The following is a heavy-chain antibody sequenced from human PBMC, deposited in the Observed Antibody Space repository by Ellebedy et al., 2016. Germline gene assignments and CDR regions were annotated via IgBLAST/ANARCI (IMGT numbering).Heavy chain of an antibody. J-gene: IGHJ6*02. V-gene: IGHV5-10-1*01. CDR2: IDPTDSYT. D-gene: IGHD4-17*01. Sequence: GESLKISCEASGYSFTSYWITWVRQMPGKGLEWMGRIDPTDSYTNYSPSFRGHVTISVDKSISAAYLQWSSLKASDTAMYYCARHESLTVTTMDVWGQGTTVTVSS. CDR1: GYSFTSYW. CDR3: ARHESLTVTTMDV.